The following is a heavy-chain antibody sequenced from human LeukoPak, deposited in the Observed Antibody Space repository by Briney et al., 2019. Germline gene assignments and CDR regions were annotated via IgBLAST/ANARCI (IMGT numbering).Heavy chain of an antibody. Sequence: SETLSLTCTVSGGSISSYYWSWIRQPPGKGLEWIGCIYYSGSTNYNPSLKSRVTISVDTSKNQFSLKLSSVTAADTAVYYCAREDVYCSSTSCYTGAFDIWGQGTMVTVSS. J-gene: IGHJ3*02. CDR2: IYYSGST. D-gene: IGHD2-2*02. CDR1: GGSISSYY. V-gene: IGHV4-59*12. CDR3: AREDVYCSSTSCYTGAFDI.